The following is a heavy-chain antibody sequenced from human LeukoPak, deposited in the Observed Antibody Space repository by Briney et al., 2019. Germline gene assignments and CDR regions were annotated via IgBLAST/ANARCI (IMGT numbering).Heavy chain of an antibody. J-gene: IGHJ6*03. CDR1: GGTFSSYA. Sequence: ASVKVSCKASGGTFSSYAISWVRQAPGQGLEWMGRIIPTFGTANYAQKFQGRVTITTDESTSTAYMELSSLRSEDTAVYYCARDVDSSGPPYYYYYMDVWGKGTTVTVSS. D-gene: IGHD6-19*01. V-gene: IGHV1-69*05. CDR3: ARDVDSSGPPYYYYYMDV. CDR2: IIPTFGTA.